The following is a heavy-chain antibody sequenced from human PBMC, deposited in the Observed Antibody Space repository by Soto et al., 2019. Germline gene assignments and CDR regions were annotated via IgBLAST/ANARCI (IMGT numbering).Heavy chain of an antibody. CDR1: GFTFSSYA. V-gene: IGHV3-23*01. Sequence: GGSLSLSCAASGFTFSSYAMSWVRQAPGKGLEWVSSISGSGGGTYYADSVKGRFTFSRDNSKDTLYLQMNSLRAEDTAVYYCAKFGMATSKRSPPYYIDYWGQGALVTVSS. J-gene: IGHJ4*02. CDR2: ISGSGGGT. D-gene: IGHD3-16*01. CDR3: AKFGMATSKRSPPYYIDY.